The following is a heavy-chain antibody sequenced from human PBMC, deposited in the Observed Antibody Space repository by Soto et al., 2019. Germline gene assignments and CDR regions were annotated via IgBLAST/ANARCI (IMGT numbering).Heavy chain of an antibody. Sequence: SVKVSCKASGGTFSSYTISWVRQAPGQGLEWMGRIIPILGIANYAQKFQGRVTITADNSTSTAYMELSRLRSEDTAVFYCARGGLVLAAIPVLPAIRNYYYGMDVWCQGTTVTVSS. CDR2: IIPILGIA. CDR1: GGTFSSYT. D-gene: IGHD2-2*02. CDR3: ARGGLVLAAIPVLPAIRNYYYGMDV. J-gene: IGHJ6*02. V-gene: IGHV1-69*02.